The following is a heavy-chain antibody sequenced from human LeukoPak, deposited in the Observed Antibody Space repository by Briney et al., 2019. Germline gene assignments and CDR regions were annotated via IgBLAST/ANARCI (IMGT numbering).Heavy chain of an antibody. CDR1: GFTVSNNY. CDR2: IYSNSGT. Sequence: GGSLRLSCAASGFTVSNNYMSWVRQAPGKGLEWVSIIYSNSGTYYADSVKGRFTISRDNAKNSLYLQMNSLRAEDTAVYYCARDHLLYYGSGSYGMDVWGKGTTVTVSS. V-gene: IGHV3-53*01. J-gene: IGHJ6*04. D-gene: IGHD3-10*01. CDR3: ARDHLLYYGSGSYGMDV.